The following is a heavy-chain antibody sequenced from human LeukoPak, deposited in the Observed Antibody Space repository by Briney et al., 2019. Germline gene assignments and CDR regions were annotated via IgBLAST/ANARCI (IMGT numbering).Heavy chain of an antibody. Sequence: SETLSLTCTVSGGSIRSSYYYWGWIRQPPGKGLEWIGSIYDSGSTYYNPSLKSRVTISVDTSKNQFSLNLNSVNTADTAVYYCARAAAGTRFSRFDSWGQGTLVTVSS. CDR1: GGSIRSSYYY. CDR2: IYDSGST. V-gene: IGHV4-39*07. D-gene: IGHD6-13*01. CDR3: ARAAAGTRFSRFDS. J-gene: IGHJ4*02.